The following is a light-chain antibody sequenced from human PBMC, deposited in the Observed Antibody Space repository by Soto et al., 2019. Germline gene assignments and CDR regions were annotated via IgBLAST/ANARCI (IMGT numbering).Light chain of an antibody. CDR1: QSVSSSY. CDR3: QQYGSSPLT. V-gene: IGKV3-20*01. CDR2: GAS. Sequence: EIVVTQSPGTLSLSPGERATLSCRASQSVSSSYLAWYQQKPGQAPRLLIYGASSRATGIPDRFSGRGSGTDFTLTISRLEPEDFAVYYCQQYGSSPLTFGGGTKVEIK. J-gene: IGKJ4*01.